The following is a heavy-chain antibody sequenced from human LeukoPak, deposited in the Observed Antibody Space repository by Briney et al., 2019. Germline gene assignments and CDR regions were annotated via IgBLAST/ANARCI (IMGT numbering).Heavy chain of an antibody. CDR3: AMHKGVFRYFDYLLTPFDI. CDR2: IIPIFGTT. V-gene: IGHV1-69*13. J-gene: IGHJ3*02. D-gene: IGHD3-9*01. CDR1: GGTFSSYA. Sequence: SVKVSCKASGGTFSSYAISWVRQAPGQGLEWMGGIIPIFGTTNYAQKFQGRGTITADEFTSTAYMELSSLRSEDTAVSHCAMHKGVFRYFDYLLTPFDIWGQGTMVTASS.